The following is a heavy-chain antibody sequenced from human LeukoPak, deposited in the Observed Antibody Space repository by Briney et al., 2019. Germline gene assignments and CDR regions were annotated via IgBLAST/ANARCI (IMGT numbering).Heavy chain of an antibody. J-gene: IGHJ4*02. D-gene: IGHD3-16*02. CDR3: ARGRGHDYVWGSYRPYYFDY. CDR2: INHSGST. CDR1: GGSFSGYY. Sequence: PSETLSLTRAVYGGSFSGYYWSWIRQPPGKGLEWIGEINHSGSTNYNPSLKSRVTISVDTSKNQFSLKLSSVTAADTAVYYCARGRGHDYVWGSYRPYYFDYWGQGTLVTVSS. V-gene: IGHV4-34*01.